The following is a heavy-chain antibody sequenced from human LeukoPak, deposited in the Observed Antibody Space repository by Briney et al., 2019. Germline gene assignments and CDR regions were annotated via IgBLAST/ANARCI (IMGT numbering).Heavy chain of an antibody. J-gene: IGHJ6*02. CDR3: AREEMTTVGASYYFFALDV. V-gene: IGHV3-66*02. D-gene: IGHD4-11*01. Sequence: GGSLRLSCAASGFTVSSNYMTWFRQPPGKGLEWISIMFSGGITYHADSVKGRFTISRDNSKNTLYLQMNSLRPDDTAVYYCAREEMTTVGASYYFFALDVWGQGTTVTVSS. CDR1: GFTVSSNY. CDR2: MFSGGIT.